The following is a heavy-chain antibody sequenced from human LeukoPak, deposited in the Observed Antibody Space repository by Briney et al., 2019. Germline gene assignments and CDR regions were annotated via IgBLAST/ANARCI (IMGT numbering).Heavy chain of an antibody. D-gene: IGHD1-7*01. CDR2: IIPILGIA. CDR3: ARDPERVLTGTTSHAFDI. CDR1: GGTFSSYA. V-gene: IGHV1-69*04. Sequence: GASVKVSCKASGGTFSSYAISWVRQAPGQGLEWMGRIIPILGIANYAQKFQGRVTITADKSTSTAYMELSSLRSGDTAVYYCARDPERVLTGTTSHAFDIWGQGTMVTVSS. J-gene: IGHJ3*02.